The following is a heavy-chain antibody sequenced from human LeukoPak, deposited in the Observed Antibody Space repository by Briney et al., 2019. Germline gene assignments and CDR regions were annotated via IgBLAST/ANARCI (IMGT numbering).Heavy chain of an antibody. D-gene: IGHD3-9*01. J-gene: IGHJ4*02. CDR1: GGSISSYY. V-gene: IGHV4-59*01. CDR3: ARSKDILTGYCFDY. Sequence: SETLSLTCTVSGGSISSYYWSWIRQPPGKGLEWIGYIYYSGSTNYNPSLKSRVTISVDTSKNQFSLKLSSVTADTAVYYCARSKDILTGYCFDYWGQGTLVTVSS. CDR2: IYYSGST.